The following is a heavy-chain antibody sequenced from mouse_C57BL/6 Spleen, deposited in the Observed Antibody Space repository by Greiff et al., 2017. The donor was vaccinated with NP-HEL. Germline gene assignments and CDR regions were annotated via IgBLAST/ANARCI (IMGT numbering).Heavy chain of an antibody. Sequence: QVQLQQSGPELVKPGASVKISCKASGYAFSSSWMNWVKQRPGKGLEWIGRIYPGDGDTNYNGTFKGKATLTADKSSSTAYMQLSSLTSEDSAVYFCARAGYGSSYGFAYWGQGTLVTVSA. CDR1: GYAFSSSW. CDR2: IYPGDGDT. D-gene: IGHD1-1*01. V-gene: IGHV1-82*01. J-gene: IGHJ3*01. CDR3: ARAGYGSSYGFAY.